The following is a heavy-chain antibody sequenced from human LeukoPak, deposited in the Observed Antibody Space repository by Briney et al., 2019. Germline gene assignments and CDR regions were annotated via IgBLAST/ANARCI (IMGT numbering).Heavy chain of an antibody. Sequence: GGSLRPSCAASGFTFSSYAMSWVRQAPGKGLEWVSAISGSGGGTYYADSVKGRFTISRDNPKNTLYLQMNSLRAEDTAVYYCAKDPQGGSGSYYTHYFDYWGQGTLVTVSS. CDR3: AKDPQGGSGSYYTHYFDY. D-gene: IGHD3-10*01. V-gene: IGHV3-23*01. CDR1: GFTFSSYA. CDR2: ISGSGGGT. J-gene: IGHJ4*02.